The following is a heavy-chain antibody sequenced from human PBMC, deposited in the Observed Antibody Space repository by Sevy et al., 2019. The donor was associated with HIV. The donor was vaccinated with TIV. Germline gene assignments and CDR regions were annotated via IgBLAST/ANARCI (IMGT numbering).Heavy chain of an antibody. CDR3: AGFEYGDYTNLFDP. Sequence: SETLSLTCTVSGGSISSSSYYWGWIRQPPGKGLEWIGNIYYSGSSYYNPSLNSRVTISVVTYKNQFSLKLTSVTAADTAVYYCAGFEYGDYTNLFDPWGQRTLVTVSS. CDR2: IYYSGSS. D-gene: IGHD4-17*01. J-gene: IGHJ5*02. V-gene: IGHV4-39*01. CDR1: GGSISSSSYY.